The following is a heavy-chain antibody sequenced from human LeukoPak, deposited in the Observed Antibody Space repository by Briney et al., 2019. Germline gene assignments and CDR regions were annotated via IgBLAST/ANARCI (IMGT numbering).Heavy chain of an antibody. CDR1: GFTFSSYA. CDR2: ISYDGSNK. J-gene: IGHJ5*02. D-gene: IGHD3-10*01. CDR3: ARETITMVRGVWWFDP. V-gene: IGHV3-30-3*01. Sequence: GGSLRLSCAASGFTFSSYAMHWVRQAPGKGLEWVAVISYDGSNKYYADSVKGRFTISRDNSKNTLYLQINSLRAEDTAVYYCARETITMVRGVWWFDPWGQGTLVTVSS.